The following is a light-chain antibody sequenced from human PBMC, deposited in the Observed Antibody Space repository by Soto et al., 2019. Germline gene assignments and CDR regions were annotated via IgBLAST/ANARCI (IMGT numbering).Light chain of an antibody. J-gene: IGKJ1*01. Sequence: DIQITQSPSSLSSSVGDRVTITCRASQSITSYLNWYQQKPGKAPELLIHAASSLQSGVPSRFSGSGSGTDFTLTISSLQPEDFGTYYCLQDYIFPRTFGQGTKVDIK. CDR1: QSITSY. V-gene: IGKV1-39*01. CDR2: AAS. CDR3: LQDYIFPRT.